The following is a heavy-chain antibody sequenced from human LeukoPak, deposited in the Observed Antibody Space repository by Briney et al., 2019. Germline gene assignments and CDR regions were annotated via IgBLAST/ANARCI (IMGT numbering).Heavy chain of an antibody. D-gene: IGHD6-19*01. V-gene: IGHV1-2*02. CDR2: INPNSGGT. Sequence: PWASVKVSCKASGYTFTGYYMHWVRQAPGQGLEWMGWINPNSGGTNYAQKFQGRVTMTRDTSISTAYMELSRLRSDDTAVYYCAKGRVVAGTKSLTYNWFDPRGQGTLVTVSS. CDR1: GYTFTGYY. J-gene: IGHJ5*02. CDR3: AKGRVVAGTKSLTYNWFDP.